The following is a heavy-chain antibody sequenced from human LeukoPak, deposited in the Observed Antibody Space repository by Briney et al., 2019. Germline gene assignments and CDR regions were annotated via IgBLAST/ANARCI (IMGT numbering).Heavy chain of an antibody. Sequence: SETLSLTCTVSGGSINSYYWSWIRQPAGKGLEWIGRIYSSGATNYNPSLKSRVTMSVGTSKNQFSLKLNSVTAADTAVYFCARVSSGWSYYFDYWGQGTLVTVSS. CDR3: ARVSSGWSYYFDY. D-gene: IGHD6-19*01. V-gene: IGHV4-4*07. CDR2: IYSSGAT. CDR1: GGSINSYY. J-gene: IGHJ4*02.